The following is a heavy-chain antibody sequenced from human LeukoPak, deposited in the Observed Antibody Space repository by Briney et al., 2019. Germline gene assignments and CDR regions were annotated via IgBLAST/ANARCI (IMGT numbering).Heavy chain of an antibody. Sequence: PGGSLRPSCAASRFTFDDYGMSWVRQAPGKGLEWVSGIDWNGGSTGYADSVKGRFTISRDNAKNSLYLQMNSLRAEDTALYYCARARGSSTTYYYHYMDVWGKGTTVTVSS. V-gene: IGHV3-20*04. D-gene: IGHD6-6*01. J-gene: IGHJ6*03. CDR2: IDWNGGST. CDR3: ARARGSSTTYYYHYMDV. CDR1: RFTFDDYG.